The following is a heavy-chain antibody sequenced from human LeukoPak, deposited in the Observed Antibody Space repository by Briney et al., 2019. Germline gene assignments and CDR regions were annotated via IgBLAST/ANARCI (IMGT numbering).Heavy chain of an antibody. J-gene: IGHJ6*03. D-gene: IGHD5/OR15-5a*01. CDR1: GFTFSTYG. V-gene: IGHV3-30*18. CDR3: AKRSTGNYYYYYMDV. CDR2: ISYDESNK. Sequence: PGGSLRLSCAASGFTFSTYGMQWVRQAPGKGLEWVAVISYDESNKWYADSVKGRFTTSRDNSQNTMSLQMNSLRAEDTAVYYCAKRSTGNYYYYYMDVWGKGTTVTVSS.